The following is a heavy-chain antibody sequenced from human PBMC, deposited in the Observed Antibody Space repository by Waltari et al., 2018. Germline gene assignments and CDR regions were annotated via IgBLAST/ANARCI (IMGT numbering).Heavy chain of an antibody. V-gene: IGHV1-69*01. CDR3: ASTSGYPPLLYFQH. Sequence: QVQLVQSGAEVKKPGSSVKVSCKASGGTFSSYAISWVRQAPGQGLEWMGGINPSFGTANYAQKFQGRVTITADESTSTAYMELSSLRSEDTAGYYCASTSGYPPLLYFQHWGQGTLVTVSS. CDR1: GGTFSSYA. J-gene: IGHJ1*01. CDR2: INPSFGTA. D-gene: IGHD3-3*01.